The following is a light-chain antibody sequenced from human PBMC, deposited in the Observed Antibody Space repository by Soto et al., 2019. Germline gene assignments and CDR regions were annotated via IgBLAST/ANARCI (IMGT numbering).Light chain of an antibody. CDR1: QSVSSN. V-gene: IGKV3-15*01. J-gene: IGKJ2*01. CDR3: QLDNNWYT. CDR2: GAS. Sequence: EIVMTQSPATLSVSPGERATLSCRASQSVSSNLAWYQHKPGQAPRLLIYGASTRAIGVPARFSGSGSGTEFTLTISSLQSEDFAVYYCQLDNNWYTFGQGTKLEIK.